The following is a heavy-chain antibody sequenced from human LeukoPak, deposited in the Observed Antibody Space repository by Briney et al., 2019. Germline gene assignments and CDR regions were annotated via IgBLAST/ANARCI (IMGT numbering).Heavy chain of an antibody. CDR3: ARGGYYYDSSGYYYWFDP. CDR2: TYYSGST. Sequence: PSETLSLTCTVSGGSISSYYWSWIRQPPGKGLEWIGYTYYSGSTNYNPSLKSRVTISVDTSKNQFSLKLSSVTAADTAVYYCARGGYYYDSSGYYYWFDPWGQGTLVTVSS. J-gene: IGHJ5*02. V-gene: IGHV4-59*01. CDR1: GGSISSYY. D-gene: IGHD3-22*01.